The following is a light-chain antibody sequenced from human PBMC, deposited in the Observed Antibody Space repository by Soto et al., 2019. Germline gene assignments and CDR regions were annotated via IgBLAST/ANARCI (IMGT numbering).Light chain of an antibody. J-gene: IGKJ4*01. CDR1: QSLSSSY. CDR2: GAS. CDR3: QQYASTPLT. V-gene: IGKV3-20*01. Sequence: EIVLTQSPGTLSLSPGERATLSCRASQSLSSSYVAWYHQKPGQAPRLLIYGASNRATGIPDRFSGSGSGADFTLTISRLEPEDVAVYFCQQYASTPLTFGRGTKLEIK.